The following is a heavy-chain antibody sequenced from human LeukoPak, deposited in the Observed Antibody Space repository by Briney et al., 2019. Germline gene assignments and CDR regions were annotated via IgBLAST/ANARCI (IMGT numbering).Heavy chain of an antibody. D-gene: IGHD2-21*02. V-gene: IGHV4-31*03. CDR3: ARGVVVTYNWFDP. CDR1: GGSISSGGYY. J-gene: IGHJ5*02. CDR2: IYYSGST. Sequence: PSQTLSLTCTVSGGSISSGGYYWSWIRHHPGKGLEWIGYIYYSGSTYYNPSLKSRVTISVDTSKNQFSLKLSSVTAADTAVYYCARGVVVTYNWFDPWGQGTLVTVSS.